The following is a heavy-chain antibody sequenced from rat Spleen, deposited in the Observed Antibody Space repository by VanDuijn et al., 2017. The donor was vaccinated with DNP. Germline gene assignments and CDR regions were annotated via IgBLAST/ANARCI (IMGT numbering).Heavy chain of an antibody. J-gene: IGHJ2*01. CDR2: ISYDGSRT. V-gene: IGHV5-22*01. CDR1: GFTFSDYY. Sequence: EVQLVESGGGLVQPGRSLKLSCAASGFTFSDYYMAWVRQAPTKGLECVAYISYDGSRTYYRDSVKGRFTISRDNAKSTLYLQMNSLRSEDTATYYCARVGGYYSGEAFDYWGQGVMVTVSS. D-gene: IGHD1-1*01. CDR3: ARVGGYYSGEAFDY.